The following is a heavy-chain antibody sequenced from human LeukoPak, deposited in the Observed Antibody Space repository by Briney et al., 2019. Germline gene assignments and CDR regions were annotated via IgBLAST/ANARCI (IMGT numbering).Heavy chain of an antibody. V-gene: IGHV4-38-2*02. Sequence: SETLSLTCTVSGYSISSGYYWGWIRQPPGKWLEWIGSIFHSGSTYYNPSLKSRVTISVDTSKNQFSLKLSSVTAADTTVYYCARVNGYSSSENWFDPWGQGTLVTVSS. J-gene: IGHJ5*02. CDR1: GYSISSGYY. CDR3: ARVNGYSSSENWFDP. CDR2: IFHSGST. D-gene: IGHD6-13*01.